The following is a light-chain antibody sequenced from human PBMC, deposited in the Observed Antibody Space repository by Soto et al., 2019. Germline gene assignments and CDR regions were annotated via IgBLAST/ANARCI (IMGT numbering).Light chain of an antibody. CDR2: EVT. Sequence: ALNHPPSACGSPGQALTISCTVTSSDVGGYNCVSRYQPLPGKVPKLMIYEVTNRPSGVSTRFSGSKSGNTASLTISGLQAEDEAAYYGFSYTTSCAPYVFGTGTKVTVL. CDR1: SSDVGGYNC. V-gene: IGLV2-14*01. J-gene: IGLJ1*01. CDR3: FSYTTSCAPYV.